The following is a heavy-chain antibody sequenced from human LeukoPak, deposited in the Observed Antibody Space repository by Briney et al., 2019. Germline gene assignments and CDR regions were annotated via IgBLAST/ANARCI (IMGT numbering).Heavy chain of an antibody. CDR1: GYTFTGYY. J-gene: IGHJ5*01. Sequence: ASVKVSCKTSGYTFTGYYMHWVRQAPGQGLEWMGWIHPNSGGTKYAQKFQGRVTMTRDTSISTAYMELSRLRSDDTTVYYCARDLTTLSTELDSWGQGTLATVSS. CDR3: ARDLTTLSTELDS. CDR2: IHPNSGGT. D-gene: IGHD4-17*01. V-gene: IGHV1-2*02.